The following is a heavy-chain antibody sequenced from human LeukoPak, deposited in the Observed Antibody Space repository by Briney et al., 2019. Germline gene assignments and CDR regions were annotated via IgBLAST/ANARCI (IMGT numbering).Heavy chain of an antibody. V-gene: IGHV3-23*01. J-gene: IGHJ3*02. D-gene: IGHD3-22*01. Sequence: GGSLRLSCAASGFTFSSYAMSWVRQAPGKGLEWVSAISGSGGSTYYADSVKGRFTISRDNSKNILYLQVNSLRAGDTAVYYCAKGYYYDSSGYYYGDAFDIWGQGTMVTVSS. CDR3: AKGYYYDSSGYYYGDAFDI. CDR2: ISGSGGST. CDR1: GFTFSSYA.